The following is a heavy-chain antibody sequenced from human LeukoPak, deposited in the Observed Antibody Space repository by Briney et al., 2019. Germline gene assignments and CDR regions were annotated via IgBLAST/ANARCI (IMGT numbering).Heavy chain of an antibody. CDR2: IYTSGST. J-gene: IGHJ5*02. Sequence: SETLSLTCAVYGGSFSGYYWSWIRQPPGKGLEGIGYIYTSGSTNYNPSLKSRVTISVDTSQNQFSLKLSSVTAADTAVYYCARDNEIAAAGTILNWFNPWGQGTLVTVSS. V-gene: IGHV4-4*08. CDR1: GGSFSGYY. D-gene: IGHD6-13*01. CDR3: ARDNEIAAAGTILNWFNP.